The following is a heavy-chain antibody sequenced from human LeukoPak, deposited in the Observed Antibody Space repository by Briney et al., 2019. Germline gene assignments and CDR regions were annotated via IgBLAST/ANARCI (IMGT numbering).Heavy chain of an antibody. CDR2: MFWESGRT. J-gene: IGHJ3*01. CDR1: GFTFNDHA. CDR3: TKDPNGDYVGAFDF. V-gene: IGHV3-9*01. Sequence: GGSLRLSCIGSGFTFNDHAIHWVRQAPGKGLEWVSGMFWESGRTGYADSVKGRFTISRDNSKSTLYLQLNSLRAEDTAVYYCTKDPNGDYVGAFDFWGQGTMVTVSS. D-gene: IGHD4-17*01.